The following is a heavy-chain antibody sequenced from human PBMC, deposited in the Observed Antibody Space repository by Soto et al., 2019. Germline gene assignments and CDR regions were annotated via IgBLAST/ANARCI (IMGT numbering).Heavy chain of an antibody. CDR3: AREGNLGRWLQPLDF. J-gene: IGHJ4*02. V-gene: IGHV4-59*01. Sequence: PSETLSLTCTVSGDSISAYSWSWVRQPPGKGLEWIGNIHYNGSTKYSPSLKSRVTMSVDTSKNHFSLRLISVTAADTAIYFCAREGNLGRWLQPLDFWGQGTLVTV. CDR1: GDSISAYS. D-gene: IGHD5-12*01. CDR2: IHYNGST.